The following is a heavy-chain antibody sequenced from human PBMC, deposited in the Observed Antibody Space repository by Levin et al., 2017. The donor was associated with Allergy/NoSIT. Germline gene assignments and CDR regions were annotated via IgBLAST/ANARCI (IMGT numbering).Heavy chain of an antibody. CDR3: ARAVTEWLPTHNWFDP. J-gene: IGHJ5*02. D-gene: IGHD5-12*01. CDR2: IYYSGST. V-gene: IGHV4-31*03. Sequence: SQTLSLTCTVSGGSISSGGYYWSWIRQHPGKGLEWIGYIYYSGSTYYNPSLKSRVTISVDTSKNQFSLKLSSVTAADTAVYYCARAVTEWLPTHNWFDPWGQGTLVTVSS. CDR1: GGSISSGGYY.